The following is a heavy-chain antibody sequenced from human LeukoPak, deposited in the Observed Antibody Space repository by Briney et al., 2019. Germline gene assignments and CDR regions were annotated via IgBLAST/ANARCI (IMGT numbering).Heavy chain of an antibody. D-gene: IGHD3-10*01. CDR1: GGSFSGYY. J-gene: IGHJ6*04. CDR3: ARADNTMVRGAKHYYYYYGMDV. CDR2: INHSGST. Sequence: SETLSLTCAVYGGSFSGYYWSWIRQPPGKGLEWIGEINHSGSTNYNPSLKSRVTISVDTSKNQFSLKLSSVTAADTAVCYCARADNTMVRGAKHYYYYYGMDVWGKGTTVTVSS. V-gene: IGHV4-34*01.